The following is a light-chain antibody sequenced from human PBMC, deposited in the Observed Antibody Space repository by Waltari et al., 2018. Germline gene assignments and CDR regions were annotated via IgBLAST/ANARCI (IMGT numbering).Light chain of an antibody. J-gene: IGLJ2*01. CDR3: CSYAGSSTLL. Sequence: QSALTQPASVSGSPGQSTTVPCTGTSSDVGSYNLGSWYQQHPGKAPKLMIYEGSKRPSGVSNRFSGSKSGNTASLTISGLQAEDEADYYCCSYAGSSTLLFGGGTKVTVL. V-gene: IGLV2-23*01. CDR1: SSDVGSYNL. CDR2: EGS.